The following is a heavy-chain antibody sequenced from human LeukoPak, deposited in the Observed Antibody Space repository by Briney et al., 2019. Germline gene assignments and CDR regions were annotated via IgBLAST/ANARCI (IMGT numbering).Heavy chain of an antibody. D-gene: IGHD3-10*01. CDR2: ISYDGSNK. CDR1: GFTSSSYA. J-gene: IGHJ4*02. V-gene: IGHV3-30*04. CDR3: TTYGSGRKFDY. Sequence: GGSLRLSCAASGFTSSSYAMHWVRQAPGKGLEWVAVISYDGSNKYYADSVKGRFTISRDDSTNTLYLQMNSLKSEDTAVYYCTTYGSGRKFDYWGQGTLVTVSS.